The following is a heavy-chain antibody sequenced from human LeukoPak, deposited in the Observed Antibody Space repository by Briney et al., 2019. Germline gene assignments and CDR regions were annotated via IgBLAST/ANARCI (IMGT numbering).Heavy chain of an antibody. J-gene: IGHJ4*02. D-gene: IGHD6-19*01. CDR3: ARGSRAGWLPAI. CDR2: ISAYNGNT. V-gene: IGHV1-18*01. CDR1: GYTFTSYG. Sequence: ASVKVSCEASGYTFTSYGISWVRQAPGQGLEWMGWISAYNGNTNYAQKLQGRVTMTTDTSTSTAYMELSSLRSEDTAVYYCARGSRAGWLPAIWGQGTLVTVSS.